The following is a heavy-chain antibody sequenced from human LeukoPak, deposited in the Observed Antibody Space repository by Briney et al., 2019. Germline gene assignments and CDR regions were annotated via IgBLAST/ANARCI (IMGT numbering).Heavy chain of an antibody. CDR3: ARDLAAAASFDY. J-gene: IGHJ4*02. CDR1: GGSISSHY. V-gene: IGHV4-59*11. Sequence: SETLSLTCTVSGGSISSHYWSSIRQPPGKGLEWIGYIYYSGSTNYNPSLKSRVTISVDTSKNQCSLKLSSVTAADTAVYYCARDLAAAASFDYWGQGTLVTVSS. D-gene: IGHD6-13*01. CDR2: IYYSGST.